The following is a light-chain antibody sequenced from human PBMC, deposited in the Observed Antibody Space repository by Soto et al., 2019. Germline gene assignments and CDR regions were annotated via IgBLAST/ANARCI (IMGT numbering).Light chain of an antibody. Sequence: QSVLTQPPSVSGSPGQSVTISCTGTSSDVGSYNRVSWYQQPPGTAHKLMIYEVSKRPSGVPDRFSGSKSGNTASLTSSGLPAEDEADYYCSLYTSSSAWVFGGGTKVTVL. CDR2: EVS. J-gene: IGLJ3*02. V-gene: IGLV2-18*01. CDR3: SLYTSSSAWV. CDR1: SSDVGSYNR.